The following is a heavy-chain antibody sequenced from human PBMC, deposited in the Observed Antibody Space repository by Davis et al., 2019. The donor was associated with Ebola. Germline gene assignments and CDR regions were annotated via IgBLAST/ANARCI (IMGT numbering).Heavy chain of an antibody. Sequence: SVKVSCKASGGTFSSYTISWVRQAPGQGLEWMGRIIPILGIANYAQKFQGRVTMTTDTSTNTAYLELGSLRSADTAVYYCVRNVGLTTADLSDYWGQGTLVTVSS. CDR2: IIPILGIA. J-gene: IGHJ4*02. CDR1: GGTFSSYT. V-gene: IGHV1-69*02. D-gene: IGHD1/OR15-1a*01. CDR3: VRNVGLTTADLSDY.